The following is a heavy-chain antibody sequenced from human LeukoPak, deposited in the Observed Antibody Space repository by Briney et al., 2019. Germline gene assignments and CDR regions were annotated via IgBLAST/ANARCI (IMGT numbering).Heavy chain of an antibody. J-gene: IGHJ5*02. CDR3: ARDTGYSSSWYGGWWFDP. CDR2: IYHSGST. D-gene: IGHD6-13*01. V-gene: IGHV4-38-2*02. CDR1: GYSISSGYY. Sequence: SETLSLTCTVSGYSISSGYYWGWIRQPPGKGLGWIGSIYHSGSTNYNPSLKSRVTMSVDTSKNQFSLKLSSVTAADTAVYYCARDTGYSSSWYGGWWFDPWGQGTLVTVSS.